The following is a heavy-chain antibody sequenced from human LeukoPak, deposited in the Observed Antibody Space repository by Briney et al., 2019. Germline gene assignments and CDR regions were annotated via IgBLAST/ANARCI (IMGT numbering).Heavy chain of an antibody. V-gene: IGHV4-30-2*01. D-gene: IGHD7-27*01. Sequence: SETLSLTCAVSGGSISSGGYSWSWIRQPPGKGLGWIGYIYHSGSTYYNPSLKSRVTISVDRSKNQFSLKLSSVTAADTAVYYCARSDWGSGGFDYWGQGTLVTVSS. CDR1: GGSISSGGYS. CDR3: ARSDWGSGGFDY. CDR2: IYHSGST. J-gene: IGHJ4*02.